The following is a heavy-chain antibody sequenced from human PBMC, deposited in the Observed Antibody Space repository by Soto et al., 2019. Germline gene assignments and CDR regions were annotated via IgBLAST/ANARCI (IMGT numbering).Heavy chain of an antibody. J-gene: IGHJ5*02. CDR2: INPNSGGT. V-gene: IGHV1-2*02. CDR1: GYTFTGYY. CDR3: ARVTYYYDSSGYQDWFDP. D-gene: IGHD3-22*01. Sequence: ASVKVSCKXSGYTFTGYYMHWVRQAPGQGLEWMGWINPNSGGTSYAQKFQGRVTMTRDTSISTAYMELSRLRSDDTAVYYCARVTYYYDSSGYQDWFDPWGQGTLVTVSS.